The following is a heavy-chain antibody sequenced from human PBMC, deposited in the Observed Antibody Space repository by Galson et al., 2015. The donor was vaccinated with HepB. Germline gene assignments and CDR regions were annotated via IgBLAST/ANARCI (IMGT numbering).Heavy chain of an antibody. CDR1: GFTFSSYW. CDR2: IDTDGTKI. D-gene: IGHD2-2*01. Sequence: SLRLSCAASGFTFSSYWMHWVRQAPGKGLVWVSRIDTDGTKITYADSVEGRFTMSRDNAKNTLYLQMNSLRAEDTAVYFCARGDPVPGAYWGQGTLVTVSS. J-gene: IGHJ4*02. CDR3: ARGDPVPGAY. V-gene: IGHV3-74*01.